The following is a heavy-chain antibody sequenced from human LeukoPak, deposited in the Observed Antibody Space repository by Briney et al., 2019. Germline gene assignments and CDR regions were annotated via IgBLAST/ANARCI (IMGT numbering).Heavy chain of an antibody. CDR2: IYHSGST. CDR3: ARDHCSSTSCLDI. V-gene: IGHV4-38-2*02. CDR1: GYSISSGYY. Sequence: SETLSLTCTVSGYSISSGYYWCWIRQPPGKGLEWFGSIYHSGSTYYNPSLKSRVTISVDTSNNQFSLKLSSVTAADTAVYYCARDHCSSTSCLDIWGQGTMVTVSS. J-gene: IGHJ3*02. D-gene: IGHD2-2*01.